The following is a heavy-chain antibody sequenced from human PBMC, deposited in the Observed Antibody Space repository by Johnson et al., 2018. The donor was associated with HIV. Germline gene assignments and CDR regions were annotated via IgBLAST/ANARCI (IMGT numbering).Heavy chain of an antibody. CDR1: GFTVSSNY. CDR2: IYSGGST. V-gene: IGHV3-66*01. D-gene: IGHD2-21*01. CDR3: AKDVAFRDDAFDI. J-gene: IGHJ3*02. Sequence: MLLVESGGGVVQPGRSLRLSCAASGFTVSSNYMSWVRQAPGKGLEWVSVIYSGGSTYYADSVMGRFTISRDNSKNTPYLQMNSLTAKDTAVYYCAKDVAFRDDAFDIWGQGTMVTVSS.